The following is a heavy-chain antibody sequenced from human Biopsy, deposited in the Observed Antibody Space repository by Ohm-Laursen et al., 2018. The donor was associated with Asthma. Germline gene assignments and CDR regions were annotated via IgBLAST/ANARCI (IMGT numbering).Heavy chain of an antibody. CDR2: IIPIFGTA. CDR1: GGTFSSYA. D-gene: IGHD3-16*02. J-gene: IGHJ4*02. CDR3: ARDLHPTNHLGELSEGFDY. Sequence: SVKVSCKASGGTFSSYAISWVRQAPGQGLEWMGGIIPIFGTANYAQKFQGRVTITADESTSTAYMELSSLRAEDTAVYYCARDLHPTNHLGELSEGFDYWGQGTLVTVSS. V-gene: IGHV1-69*13.